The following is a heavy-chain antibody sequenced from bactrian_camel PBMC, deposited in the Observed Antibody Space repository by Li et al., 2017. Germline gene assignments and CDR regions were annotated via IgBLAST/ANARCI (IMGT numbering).Heavy chain of an antibody. CDR3: AADPLVKRACNLVRGDYNH. D-gene: IGHD6*01. CDR1: DNTLRRRC. V-gene: IGHV3S53*01. J-gene: IGHJ4*01. Sequence: QLVESGGGSVQAGGSLRLSCAASDNTLRRRCWGWFRQPPGKEREGVAAIDANGVTNCTDSVKGRFTISASNAGTIVYLRMNNLSPEDTAVYYCAADPLVKRACNLVRGDYNHWGQGTQVTVS. CDR2: IDANGVT.